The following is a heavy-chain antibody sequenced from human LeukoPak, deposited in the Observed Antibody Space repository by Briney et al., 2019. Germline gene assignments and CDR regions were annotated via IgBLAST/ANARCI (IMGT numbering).Heavy chain of an antibody. CDR2: ISAYSGDT. D-gene: IGHD5-18*01. J-gene: IGHJ4*02. CDR1: GYTFTSYY. CDR3: ARGSSYGFSMGY. Sequence: GASVKVSCKASGYTFTSYYMHWVRQAPGQGLEWMGWISAYSGDTNYAQKLQDRVTMTTDTSTTTAYMELKNLRSDDTAVYYCARGSSYGFSMGYWGQGTLVTVSS. V-gene: IGHV1-18*04.